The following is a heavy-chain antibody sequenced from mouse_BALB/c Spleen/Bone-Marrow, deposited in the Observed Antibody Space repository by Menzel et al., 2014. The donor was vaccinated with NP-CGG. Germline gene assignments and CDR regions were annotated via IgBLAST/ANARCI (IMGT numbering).Heavy chain of an antibody. CDR2: IYPGDGDT. CDR1: GYTFTSYR. Sequence: QVHVKQSGAELARPGASVKLSCKASGYTFTSYRMQWVKQRPGQGLEWIGAIYPGDGDTRYTQKFKGKATLTADKSSSTAYMQLSSLASEDSAVYYCARFYGYDGMDYWGQGTSVTVSS. V-gene: IGHV1-87*01. J-gene: IGHJ4*01. CDR3: ARFYGYDGMDY. D-gene: IGHD2-2*01.